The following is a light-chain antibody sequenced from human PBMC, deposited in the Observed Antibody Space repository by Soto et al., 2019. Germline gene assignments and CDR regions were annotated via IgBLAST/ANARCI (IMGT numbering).Light chain of an antibody. Sequence: DIQMTQSPSSLSASVGDRVTITCQASQDISNYLNWYQQKPGKAPKLLIYDASNLETGVPSRFSGSGSGTDFTFTISSLQPEDIATYYCQQYDSFSYTFGPGTKVDIK. CDR2: DAS. CDR1: QDISNY. J-gene: IGKJ2*01. CDR3: QQYDSFSYT. V-gene: IGKV1-33*01.